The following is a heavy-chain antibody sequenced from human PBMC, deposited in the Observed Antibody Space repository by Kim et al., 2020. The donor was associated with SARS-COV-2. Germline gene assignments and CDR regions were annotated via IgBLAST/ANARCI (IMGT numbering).Heavy chain of an antibody. CDR2: INHSGST. Sequence: SETLSLTCAVYGGSFSGYYWSWIRQPPGKGLEWIGEINHSGSTNYNPSLKSRVTISVDTSKNQFSLKLSSVTAADTAVYYCARLRRRNWFDPWGQGTLVTVSS. CDR3: ARLRRRNWFDP. J-gene: IGHJ5*02. CDR1: GGSFSGYY. V-gene: IGHV4-34*01. D-gene: IGHD3-16*01.